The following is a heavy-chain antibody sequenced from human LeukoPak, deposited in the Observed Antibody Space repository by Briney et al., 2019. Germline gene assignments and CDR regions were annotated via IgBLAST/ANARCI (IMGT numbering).Heavy chain of an antibody. CDR2: INSDGSST. V-gene: IGHV3-74*01. J-gene: IGHJ4*02. CDR3: ARGGRYSYGPFDY. CDR1: GFTLSSYW. Sequence: GGSLRLSCAASGFTLSSYWMHWVRQAPGKGLVWVSRINSDGSSTSYADSVKGRFTISRDNAKNTLYLQMNSLRAEDTAVYYCARGGRYSYGPFDYWGQGTLVTVSS. D-gene: IGHD5-18*01.